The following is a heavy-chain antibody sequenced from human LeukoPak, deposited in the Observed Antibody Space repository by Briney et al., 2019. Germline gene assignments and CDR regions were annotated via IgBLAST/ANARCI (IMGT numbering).Heavy chain of an antibody. V-gene: IGHV4-59*01. CDR1: GVSISSYY. Sequence: SETLSLTCTVSGVSISSYYWSWIRQAPGKGLEWIGYIYYSGSTNYNPSLKSRVTISVDTSKNQFSLNLKSVTPEDTAVYYCARNLIPEQLVVNFWGQGTLVTVSS. CDR3: ARNLIPEQLVVNF. J-gene: IGHJ4*02. D-gene: IGHD6-13*01. CDR2: IYYSGST.